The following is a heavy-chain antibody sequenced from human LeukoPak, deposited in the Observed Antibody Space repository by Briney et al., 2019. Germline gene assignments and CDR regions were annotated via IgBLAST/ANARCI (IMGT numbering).Heavy chain of an antibody. V-gene: IGHV3-30*04. D-gene: IGHD3-10*01. Sequence: GGSLRLSSTPSRFPLSKYAIYCVRQAPGKGLESVAVITDNGDTKYYADSVRGRFSISRDNSRHTLCLKIDSLGQTHTGLYYCTRAFYSGSDPFDCWGQGTLVTAS. CDR1: RFPLSKYA. CDR2: ITDNGDTK. J-gene: IGHJ4*02. CDR3: TRAFYSGSDPFDC.